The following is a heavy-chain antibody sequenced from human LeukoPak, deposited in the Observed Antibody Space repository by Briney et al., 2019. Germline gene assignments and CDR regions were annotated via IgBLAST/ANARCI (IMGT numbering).Heavy chain of an antibody. CDR3: ARADSSSWYSNGYYYYMDV. CDR2: ISSSGSTI. V-gene: IGHV3-48*03. CDR1: GFTFSSYE. Sequence: GGSLRLSCAASGFTFSSYEMNWVRQAPGKGLEWVSYISSSGSTIYYADSVKGRFTISRDNAKNSLYLQMNSLRAEDTAVYYCARADSSSWYSNGYYYYMDVWGKGTTVTISS. D-gene: IGHD6-13*01. J-gene: IGHJ6*03.